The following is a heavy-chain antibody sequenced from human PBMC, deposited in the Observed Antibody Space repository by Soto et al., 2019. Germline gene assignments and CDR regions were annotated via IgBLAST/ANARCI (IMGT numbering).Heavy chain of an antibody. D-gene: IGHD6-13*01. Sequence: LSLTCTVSGGSISGYYWSWIRQPPGKGLEYIGYIYYRGSTNYNPSLKSRVTMSVDTSRNLFSLKVNSVTAADTAVYYCARQQLLPYYYSLDVWGQGTTVTSP. CDR3: ARQQLLPYYYSLDV. J-gene: IGHJ6*02. CDR1: GGSISGYY. V-gene: IGHV4-59*01. CDR2: IYYRGST.